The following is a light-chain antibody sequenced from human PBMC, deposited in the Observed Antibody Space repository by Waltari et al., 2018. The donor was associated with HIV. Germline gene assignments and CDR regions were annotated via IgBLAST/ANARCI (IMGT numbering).Light chain of an antibody. CDR1: PGSVPTSYS. Sequence: QTVGTQAPSYSVSPGGNVTLTCALSPGSVPTSYSPSWYQQTPGQAPRTLIYSTNTRSSGVPDRFSGSILGNKAALTITGAQADDESDYYCVLYMGSGMRVFGGGTKLTVL. V-gene: IGLV8-61*01. J-gene: IGLJ3*02. CDR2: STN. CDR3: VLYMGSGMRV.